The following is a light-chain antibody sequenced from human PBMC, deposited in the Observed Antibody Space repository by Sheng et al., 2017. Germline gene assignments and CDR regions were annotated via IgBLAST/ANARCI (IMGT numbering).Light chain of an antibody. CDR2: KDN. CDR3: QSADSSGTKV. J-gene: IGLJ3*02. V-gene: IGLV3-25*03. CDR1: ALPKQY. Sequence: SYELTQPPSVSVSPGQTARITCSGDALPKQYAYWYQQKPGQAPVVVIYKDNERPSGIPERFSGSSSGTTVTLTISGVQAEDEADYYCQSADSSGTKVFGGGTKLTVL.